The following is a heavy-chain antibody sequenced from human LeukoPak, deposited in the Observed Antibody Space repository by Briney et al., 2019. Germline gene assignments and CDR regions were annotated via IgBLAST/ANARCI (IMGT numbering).Heavy chain of an antibody. V-gene: IGHV3-23*01. Sequence: GGSLRLSCAASGFTVSAYAMAWVRQAPGKGLEWVSTIYDDNTYYADSVKGRFAISTDNSKNTLYLQMNSQRVEDTAVYYCAKGLPVSDFWSGNGYYYGMDVWGQGTTVTVS. D-gene: IGHD3-3*01. J-gene: IGHJ6*02. CDR1: GFTVSAYA. CDR3: AKGLPVSDFWSGNGYYYGMDV. CDR2: IYDDNT.